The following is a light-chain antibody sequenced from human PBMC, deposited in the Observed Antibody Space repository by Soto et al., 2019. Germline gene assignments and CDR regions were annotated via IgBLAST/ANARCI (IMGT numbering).Light chain of an antibody. J-gene: IGKJ4*01. V-gene: IGKV3-20*01. CDR3: QPYGSSPLT. Sequence: EIVLKQSPGTLSLSPGERATLSCRASQSVSSSYLAWYQQKPGQAPRLLIYGASSRATGIPDRFSGSGSGTDFTLTISRLEPEDFAVYYCQPYGSSPLTFGGGTKVEIK. CDR2: GAS. CDR1: QSVSSSY.